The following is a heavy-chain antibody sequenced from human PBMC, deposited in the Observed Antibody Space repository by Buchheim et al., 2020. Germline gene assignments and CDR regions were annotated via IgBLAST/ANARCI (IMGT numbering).Heavy chain of an antibody. CDR1: GYTFTGYY. D-gene: IGHD6-6*01. CDR3: ARTRKMYSSSSVDYYYYMDV. V-gene: IGHV1-2*04. CDR2: INPNSGGT. Sequence: QVQLVQSGAEVKKPGASVKVSCKASGYTFTGYYMHWVRQAPGQGLEWMGWINPNSGGTNYAQKFQGWVTMTRDPSISTAYMELSRLRSDDTAVYYCARTRKMYSSSSVDYYYYMDVWGKGTT. J-gene: IGHJ6*03.